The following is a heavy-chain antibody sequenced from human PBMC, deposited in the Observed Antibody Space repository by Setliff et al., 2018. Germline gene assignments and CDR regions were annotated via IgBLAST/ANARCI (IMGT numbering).Heavy chain of an antibody. CDR2: INAGNGNI. J-gene: IGHJ4*02. D-gene: IGHD1-26*01. CDR3: ARGDVYSGSYYHFDY. CDR1: GDTSTTYA. V-gene: IGHV1-3*01. Sequence: ASVKVSCKASGDTSTTYAIHWVRQAPGQGLEWMGWINAGNGNIRYSQNFQGRVTITRDTSASTAYMELSSLTSEDTAIYYCARGDVYSGSYYHFDYWGQGMLVTVSS.